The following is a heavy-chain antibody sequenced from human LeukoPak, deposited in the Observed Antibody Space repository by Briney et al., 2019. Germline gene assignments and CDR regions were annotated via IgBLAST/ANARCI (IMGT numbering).Heavy chain of an antibody. J-gene: IGHJ4*02. D-gene: IGHD6-6*01. CDR1: GDSISSYY. CDR2: IYTSGGT. CDR3: ARLARLSTSPDRYYLDY. Sequence: SETLSLTCTVSGDSISSYYWSWIRQPPGKGLEWIGYIYTSGGTNYIPSLKGRVTISIDTSKNQFSLKLSSVTAADSAVYYCARLARLSTSPDRYYLDYWGQGTLVTVSS. V-gene: IGHV4-4*09.